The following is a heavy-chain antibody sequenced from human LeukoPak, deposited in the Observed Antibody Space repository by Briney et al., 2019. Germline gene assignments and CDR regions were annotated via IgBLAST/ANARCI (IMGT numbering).Heavy chain of an antibody. Sequence: SETLSLTCTVSGYSISSGYYWGWIRQPPRKGLEWIGSIYHSGSTYYNPPLKSRVTISVDTSKNQFSLKLSSVTAADTAVYYCARGVGYCSGGSCYSNWFDPWGQGTLVTVSS. J-gene: IGHJ5*02. D-gene: IGHD2-15*01. CDR3: ARGVGYCSGGSCYSNWFDP. V-gene: IGHV4-38-2*02. CDR1: GYSISSGYY. CDR2: IYHSGST.